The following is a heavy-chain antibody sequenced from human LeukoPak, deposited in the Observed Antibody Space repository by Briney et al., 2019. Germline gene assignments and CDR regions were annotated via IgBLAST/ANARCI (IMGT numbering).Heavy chain of an antibody. J-gene: IGHJ4*02. V-gene: IGHV4-34*01. CDR2: INHSGST. D-gene: IGHD1-1*01. CDR1: GGSFSGYY. CDR3: ARASEHQMRTIDY. Sequence: SETLSLTCAVYGGSFSGYYWSWIRQPPGKGLEWIGEINHSGSTNYNPSLKSRVTISVDTSKNQFSLKLSSVTAADTAVYYCARASEHQMRTIDYWGQGTLVTVSS.